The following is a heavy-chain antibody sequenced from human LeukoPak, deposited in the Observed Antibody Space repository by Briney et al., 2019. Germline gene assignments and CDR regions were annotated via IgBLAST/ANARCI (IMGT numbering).Heavy chain of an antibody. Sequence: GASVTVSCTASGYTFTSYAMHWVRQAPGQRLEWMGWINAGNGNTKYSQKFQGRVTITADESTSTAYMELSSLRSEDTAVYYCARDPIGDSPQGLVYYYYGMDVWGQGTTVTVSS. J-gene: IGHJ6*02. CDR3: ARDPIGDSPQGLVYYYYGMDV. CDR1: GYTFTSYA. D-gene: IGHD4-17*01. V-gene: IGHV1-3*01. CDR2: INAGNGNT.